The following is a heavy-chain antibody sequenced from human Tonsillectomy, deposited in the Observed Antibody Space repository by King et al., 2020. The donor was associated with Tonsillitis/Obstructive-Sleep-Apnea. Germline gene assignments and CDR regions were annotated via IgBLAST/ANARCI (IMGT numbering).Heavy chain of an antibody. Sequence: VQLVESGAEVKKPGASVKVSCEASGYTFTAYYIHWVRRAPGQGLEWMGWMNPNSGATYYAQNFQGRVTMTRDTSISTAYMDLGRLRSDDTALYYGAKESTVTTPFQFDPWGQGTLVTVSS. V-gene: IGHV1-2*02. J-gene: IGHJ5*02. D-gene: IGHD4-11*01. CDR1: GYTFTAYY. CDR2: MNPNSGAT. CDR3: AKESTVTTPFQFDP.